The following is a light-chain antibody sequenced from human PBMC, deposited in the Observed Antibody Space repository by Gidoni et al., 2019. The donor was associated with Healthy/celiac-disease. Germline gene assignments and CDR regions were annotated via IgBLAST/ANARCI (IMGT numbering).Light chain of an antibody. V-gene: IGLV2-14*01. J-gene: IGLJ1*01. Sequence: QSALTQPASVSGSPGQPITISCTGTSSDVVGYNYVSWYQQHPGKAPKLMIYEVSNRPSGVSNRFSGSKSGNTASLTISGLQSEDAADYSCSSYTSSSTLVFGTGTKVTVL. CDR1: SSDVVGYNY. CDR3: SSYTSSSTLV. CDR2: EVS.